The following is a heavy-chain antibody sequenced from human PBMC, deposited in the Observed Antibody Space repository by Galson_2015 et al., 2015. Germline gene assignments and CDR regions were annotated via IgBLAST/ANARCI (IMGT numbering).Heavy chain of an antibody. CDR3: AKDRRATRTVTTYFFDY. CDR2: ISGAGNST. J-gene: IGHJ4*02. Sequence: SLRLSCAASGFSFSSYVVSWVRQAPRKGLEWVSAISGAGNSTFYADSVEGRFTISRDNSKNTVRLQVNSLRFVDTALYYCAKDRRATRTVTTYFFDYWGQGTLVTVSS. CDR1: GFSFSSYV. D-gene: IGHD4-11*01. V-gene: IGHV3-23*01.